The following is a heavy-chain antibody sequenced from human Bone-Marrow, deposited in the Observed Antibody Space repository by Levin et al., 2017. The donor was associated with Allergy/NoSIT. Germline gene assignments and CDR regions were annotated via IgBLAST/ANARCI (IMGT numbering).Heavy chain of an antibody. D-gene: IGHD2-2*02. CDR2: FSYDGVNK. V-gene: IGHV3-30*01. CDR1: GFTFSSYS. J-gene: IGHJ4*02. CDR3: AIAAYTASGDPFDY. Sequence: GGSLRLSCAASGFTFSSYSMHWVRQAPGKGLKWVAVFSYDGVNKYYADSVKGRFTISRDNSKNTLFLQMNSLRAEDTGVYYCAIAAYTASGDPFDYWGQGCRVSVSA.